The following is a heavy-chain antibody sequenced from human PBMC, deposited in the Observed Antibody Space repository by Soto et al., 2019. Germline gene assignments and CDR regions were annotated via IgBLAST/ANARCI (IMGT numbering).Heavy chain of an antibody. D-gene: IGHD6-13*01. CDR1: GGSISSSNW. CDR2: IYHSGST. J-gene: IGHJ6*02. V-gene: IGHV4-4*02. CDR3: ARLKGAQQLLYYGMDV. Sequence: SETLSLTCAVSGGSISSSNWWSWVRQPPGKGLEWIGEIYHSGSTNYNPSLKSRVTISVDKSKNQFSLKLSSVTAADTAVYYCARLKGAQQLLYYGMDVWGQGTTVTVSS.